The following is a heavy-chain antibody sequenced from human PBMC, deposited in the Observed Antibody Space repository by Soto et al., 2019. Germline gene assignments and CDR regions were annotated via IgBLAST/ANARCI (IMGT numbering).Heavy chain of an antibody. CDR1: GASFSGFY. Sequence: PSETLSLTCAVSGASFSGFYWSWIRQSPGKGLEWIGEIDHSGITNHNTALKSRATMSVDTSKNQFSLKLRSVTAADTAVYYCARGVSVTLAVQGGAPDKNYFDSWSQGTMGTVSS. CDR3: ARGVSVTLAVQGGAPDKNYFDS. V-gene: IGHV4-34*04. J-gene: IGHJ4*02. CDR2: IDHSGIT. D-gene: IGHD1-26*01.